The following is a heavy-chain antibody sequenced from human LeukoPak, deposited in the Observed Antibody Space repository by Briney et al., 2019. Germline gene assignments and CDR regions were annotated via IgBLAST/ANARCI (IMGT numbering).Heavy chain of an antibody. CDR2: INSDRSST. CDR3: ARCFRSGGSCYFDY. D-gene: IGHD2-15*01. CDR1: GFTFSSYW. V-gene: IGHV3-74*01. J-gene: IGHJ4*02. Sequence: PGGSLRLSCAASGFTFSSYWMHWVRQAPGKGLVWVSRINSDRSSTSYADSVKGRFTISRDNAKSTLYLQMNSLRAEDTAVYYCARCFRSGGSCYFDYWGQGTLVTVSS.